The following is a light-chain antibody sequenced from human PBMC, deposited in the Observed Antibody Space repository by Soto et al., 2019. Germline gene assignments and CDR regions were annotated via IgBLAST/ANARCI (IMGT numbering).Light chain of an antibody. CDR1: QSVSSY. V-gene: IGKV3-11*01. CDR2: DAS. Sequence: EIVLTQSPATLSLSPGERATLSCRASQSVSSYLAWYQQKPGQAPRLLIYDASNRATGIPARFSGSGSGTDFTLTISSLQPDDFATYYCQQYYSDWTFGQGTKVDI. J-gene: IGKJ1*01. CDR3: QQYYSDWT.